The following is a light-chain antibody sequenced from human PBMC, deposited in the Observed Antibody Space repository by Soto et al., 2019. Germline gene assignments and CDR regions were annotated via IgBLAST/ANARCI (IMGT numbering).Light chain of an antibody. J-gene: IGKJ2*01. CDR3: QHRSNWPPYT. V-gene: IGKV3-11*01. CDR1: QSVSSY. CDR2: DAS. Sequence: EIVLTQSPALSLSPGERATLSCRASQSVSSYLAWYQQKPGQAPGLLIYDASNRATGIPARFSGSGSGTDFTLTISSLEPEDFAVYYCQHRSNWPPYTFGQGTKLEIK.